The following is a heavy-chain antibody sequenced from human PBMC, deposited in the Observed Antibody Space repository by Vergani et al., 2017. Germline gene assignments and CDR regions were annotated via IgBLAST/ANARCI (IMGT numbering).Heavy chain of an antibody. V-gene: IGHV3-7*03. CDR3: AKKRGYSYGFLDY. CDR2: IKQDGSEN. D-gene: IGHD5-18*01. J-gene: IGHJ4*02. CDR1: GFTFSSYW. Sequence: EVQLVESGGGLVQPGGSLRLSCAVSGFTFSSYWMSWVRQAPGKGLEWVANIKQDGSENYYVDSVKGRFTISRDNAKNSLYLQMNSLRAEDTAVYYCAKKRGYSYGFLDYWGQGTLVTVSS.